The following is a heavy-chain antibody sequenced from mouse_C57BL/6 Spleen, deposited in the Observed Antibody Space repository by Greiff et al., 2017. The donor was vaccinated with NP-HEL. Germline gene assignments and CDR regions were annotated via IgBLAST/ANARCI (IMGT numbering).Heavy chain of an antibody. CDR3: ARESSSYGDYAMDY. V-gene: IGHV1-39*01. J-gene: IGHJ4*01. CDR1: GYSFTDYN. D-gene: IGHD1-1*01. CDR2: INPNYGTT. Sequence: EVKLQESGPELVKPGASVKISCKASGYSFTDYNMNWVKQSNGKSLEWIGVINPNYGTTSYNQKFKGKATLTVDQSSSTAYMQLNSLTSEDSAVYYCARESSSYGDYAMDYWGQGTSVTVSS.